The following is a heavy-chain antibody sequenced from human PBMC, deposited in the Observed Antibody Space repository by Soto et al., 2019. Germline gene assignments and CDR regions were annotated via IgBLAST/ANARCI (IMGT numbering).Heavy chain of an antibody. J-gene: IGHJ6*02. D-gene: IGHD2-2*02. CDR3: AREYTAWPLAYGLDV. V-gene: IGHV3-21*01. Sequence: GGSLRLSCVGSGFTFSTYSINWVRKAPGKGLEWVSSISSRSDICYADSVKGRFTISRDNAKNSVSLQMNSLRAEDTAVYYCAREYTAWPLAYGLDVWGQGTTVTVSS. CDR1: GFTFSTYS. CDR2: ISSRSDI.